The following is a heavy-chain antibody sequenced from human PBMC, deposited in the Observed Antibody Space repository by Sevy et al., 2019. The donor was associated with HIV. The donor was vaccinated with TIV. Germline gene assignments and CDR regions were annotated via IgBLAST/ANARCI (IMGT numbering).Heavy chain of an antibody. CDR1: GASISTYY. CDR2: IYYSGST. V-gene: IGHV4-59*01. CDR3: ARGQYSYGYWREFDY. J-gene: IGHJ4*02. Sequence: SETLSLTCTVSGASISTYYWSWIRQPPGKGLEWIGYIYYSGSTNYNPSLKSRVTISVDTSKNQFSLKLSSVTAADTAVYYCARGQYSYGYWREFDYWGQGTLVTVS. D-gene: IGHD5-18*01.